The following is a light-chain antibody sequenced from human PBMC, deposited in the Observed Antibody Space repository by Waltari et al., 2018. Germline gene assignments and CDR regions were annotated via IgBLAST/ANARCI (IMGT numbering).Light chain of an antibody. Sequence: AIQMTQSPSSLSASVGDRVTITCRASQGIRNNLGWYQQQPGKAPKLLMYATSTLQSGVPSMFSGSGSGTDFTLTISSLQPEDFATYYCLQDYNYPWTFGQGTKVEIK. V-gene: IGKV1-6*01. J-gene: IGKJ1*01. CDR2: ATS. CDR1: QGIRNN. CDR3: LQDYNYPWT.